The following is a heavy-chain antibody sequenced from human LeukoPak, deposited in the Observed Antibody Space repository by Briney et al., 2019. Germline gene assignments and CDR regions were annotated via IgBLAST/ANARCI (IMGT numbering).Heavy chain of an antibody. CDR1: GGSISSSSYY. V-gene: IGHV4-39*01. Sequence: SETLSLTCTVSGGSISSSSYYWGWIRQPPGKGLEWLGSIYYSGSTYYNPSLKSRVTISVDTSKNQFSLKLSSVTAADTAVYYCARGGDYYDSSGYLGIDYWGQGTLVTVSS. CDR2: IYYSGST. D-gene: IGHD3-22*01. CDR3: ARGGDYYDSSGYLGIDY. J-gene: IGHJ4*02.